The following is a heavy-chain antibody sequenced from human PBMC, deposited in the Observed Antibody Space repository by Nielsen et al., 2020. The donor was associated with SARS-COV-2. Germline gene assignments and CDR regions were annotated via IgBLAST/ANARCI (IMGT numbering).Heavy chain of an antibody. J-gene: IGHJ4*02. CDR3: ARHSMTTVTKYYFDY. CDR2: IYYSGST. D-gene: IGHD4-17*01. V-gene: IGHV4-59*01. Sequence: SETLSLTCTVSGGSISSYYWSWIRQPPGKGLEWIGYIYYSGSTNYNPSLKSRVTISVDTSKNQFSLKLSSVTAADTAVYYCARHSMTTVTKYYFDYWGQVTLVTVSS. CDR1: GGSISSYY.